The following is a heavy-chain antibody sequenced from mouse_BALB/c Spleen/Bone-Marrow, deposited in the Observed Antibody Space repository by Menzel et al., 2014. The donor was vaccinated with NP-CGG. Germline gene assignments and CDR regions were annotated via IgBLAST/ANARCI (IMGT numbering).Heavy chain of an antibody. CDR2: ISDGGTYS. D-gene: IGHD2-14*01. V-gene: IGHV5-4*02. Sequence: EVQRVESGGGLVKPGGSLKLSCAASGFTFSDYYMSWIRQTPEKRLEWVASISDGGTYSYYPDSVKGRFTVSRDNAKNILYLQMSVLKSEDTAMYYCARHGDYKYARFAYWGQGTLVTVSA. J-gene: IGHJ3*01. CDR1: GFTFSDYY. CDR3: ARHGDYKYARFAY.